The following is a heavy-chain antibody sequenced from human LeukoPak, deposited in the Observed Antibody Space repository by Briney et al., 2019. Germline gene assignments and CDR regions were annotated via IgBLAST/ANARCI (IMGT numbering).Heavy chain of an antibody. Sequence: SGTLSLTCAVSGGSISISNSNWWSWVRQPPGKGLEWIGEIYHSGSTNYNPSLKSRVTISVDKSKNQFSLKLSSVTAADTAVYYCARHPYSSSWFNYWGPGTLVTVSS. J-gene: IGHJ4*02. CDR2: IYHSGST. D-gene: IGHD6-13*01. V-gene: IGHV4-4*02. CDR3: ARHPYSSSWFNY. CDR1: GGSISISNSNW.